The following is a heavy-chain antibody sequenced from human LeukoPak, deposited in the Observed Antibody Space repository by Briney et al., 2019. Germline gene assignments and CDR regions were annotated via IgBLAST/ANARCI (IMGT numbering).Heavy chain of an antibody. V-gene: IGHV3-21*06. J-gene: IGHJ3*02. CDR3: ASGASHAFDI. CDR1: GFTFDNYT. D-gene: IGHD3-16*01. Sequence: GGSLRLSCAASGFTFDNYTMNWVRQDPGKGLEWVSSISSSSNYIYYADSVKGRFTISRDNAKNALYLQMNSLRAEDTAVYYCASGASHAFDIWGQGTMVTVSS. CDR2: ISSSSNYI.